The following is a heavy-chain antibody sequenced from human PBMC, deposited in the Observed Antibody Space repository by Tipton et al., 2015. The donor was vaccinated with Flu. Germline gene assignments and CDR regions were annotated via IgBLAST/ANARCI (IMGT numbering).Heavy chain of an antibody. CDR1: GFTFDDYA. J-gene: IGHJ4*02. Sequence: SLRLSCAASGFTFDDYAMHWVRQAPGKGLEWVSLISWDGGSTYYADSVKGRFTISRDNSKNSLYLQMNSLRAEDTALYYCAKDRAYGDFGRGYFDYWGQGTLVTVSS. CDR2: ISWDGGST. V-gene: IGHV3-43D*04. D-gene: IGHD4-17*01. CDR3: AKDRAYGDFGRGYFDY.